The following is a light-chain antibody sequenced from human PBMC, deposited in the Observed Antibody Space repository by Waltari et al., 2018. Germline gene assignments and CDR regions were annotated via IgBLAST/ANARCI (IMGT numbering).Light chain of an antibody. Sequence: QSALTQPASVSGSPGHPTPIPPPGSTSEVGLYNLVPWYQQHPGKAPKLLLYEVNQRPSGVSSRFSGSKSGITASLTISGLQAEDEADFYCCSYAGSTTWLFGGGTRLTVL. CDR1: TSEVGLYNL. V-gene: IGLV2-23*02. CDR3: CSYAGSTTWL. CDR2: EVN. J-gene: IGLJ2*01.